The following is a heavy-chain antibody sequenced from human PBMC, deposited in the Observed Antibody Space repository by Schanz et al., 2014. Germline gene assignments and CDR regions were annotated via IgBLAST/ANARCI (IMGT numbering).Heavy chain of an antibody. CDR2: IYYTGRT. D-gene: IGHD3-9*01. J-gene: IGHJ6*02. CDR1: GGSISSGGHY. CDR3: EREVLTPLDNYGMDV. Sequence: QVQLQESGPGLVRPSQTLSLTCTVSGGSISSGGHYWSWIRQLPGKGLEWLGNIYYTGRTSYNPSLKSRITTSLDTSKNQFSLKGTSVTAADTAVYYCEREVLTPLDNYGMDVWGQGTTVTVS. V-gene: IGHV4-31*03.